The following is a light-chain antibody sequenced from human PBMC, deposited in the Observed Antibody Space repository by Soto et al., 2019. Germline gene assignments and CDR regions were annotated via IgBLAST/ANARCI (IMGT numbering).Light chain of an antibody. CDR2: AAS. J-gene: IGKJ4*01. CDR1: QGISND. V-gene: IGKV1-27*01. Sequence: DIQMTQSPSSLSASVGDRVTITCRASQGISNDLAWYQQKPGKVPKLLIYAASILQSGVPSRFSGSGAGTDFTRTISRLEPEDVATYYCQKYHSAPLTFGGVTKVELK. CDR3: QKYHSAPLT.